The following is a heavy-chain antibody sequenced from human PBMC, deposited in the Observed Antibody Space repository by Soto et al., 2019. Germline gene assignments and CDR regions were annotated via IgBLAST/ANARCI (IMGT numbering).Heavy chain of an antibody. V-gene: IGHV4-34*01. D-gene: IGHD3-10*01. CDR2: INDSGNI. J-gene: IGHJ5*02. CDR3: GRDPYGSGENWFDP. Sequence: SETLSLTCAVYGGSFSGYQWTWIRQTPGKGLEWIGEINDSGNINYNPSIKRRVTILVDTAKKQISLKLSSVTAADTAVYYCGRDPYGSGENWFDPWGQGTLVTVSS. CDR1: GGSFSGYQ.